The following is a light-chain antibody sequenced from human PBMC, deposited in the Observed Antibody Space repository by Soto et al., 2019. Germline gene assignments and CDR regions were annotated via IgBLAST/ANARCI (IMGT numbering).Light chain of an antibody. CDR3: QQSYSPPRT. V-gene: IGKV1-39*01. Sequence: QVTPSPSSLSATVEDRASVTCLASQRISSYLNWYQQKPENAPQLLIYAASRLQSGVPSMFSGGGSGTDFTITISRLQPEDFATYYCQQSYSPPRTFGQGTKVDIK. CDR1: QRISSY. J-gene: IGKJ1*01. CDR2: AAS.